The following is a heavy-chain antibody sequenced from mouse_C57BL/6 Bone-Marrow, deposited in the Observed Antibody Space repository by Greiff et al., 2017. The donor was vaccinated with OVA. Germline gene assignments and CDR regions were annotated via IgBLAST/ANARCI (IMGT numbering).Heavy chain of an antibody. CDR1: GFSLTSYG. V-gene: IGHV2-6*01. J-gene: IGHJ3*01. D-gene: IGHD1-1*01. Sequence: VNVVESGPGLVAPSQSLSITCTVSGFSLTSYGVDWVRQSPGKGLEWLGVIWGVGSTNYNSALKSRLSISKDNSKSQVFLKMNSLQTDDTAMYYCASGGTTVVAPGGFAYWGQGTLVTVSA. CDR3: ASGGTTVVAPGGFAY. CDR2: IWGVGST.